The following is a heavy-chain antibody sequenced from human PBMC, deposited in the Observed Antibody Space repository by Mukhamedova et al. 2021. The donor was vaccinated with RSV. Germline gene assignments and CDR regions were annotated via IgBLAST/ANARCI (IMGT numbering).Heavy chain of an antibody. D-gene: IGHD1-1*01. J-gene: IGHJ5*01. Sequence: DSVKGRLTISRDNSRYTLYLQMNSLRLEDTGVYYCAKESAGFGTPLFDSWGQGSLVTVSS. V-gene: IGHV3-23*01. CDR3: AKESAGFGTPLFDS.